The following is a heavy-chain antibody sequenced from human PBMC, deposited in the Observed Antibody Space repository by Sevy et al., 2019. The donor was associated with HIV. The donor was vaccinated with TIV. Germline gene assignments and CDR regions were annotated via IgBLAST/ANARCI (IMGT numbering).Heavy chain of an antibody. J-gene: IGHJ3*02. V-gene: IGHV1-2*02. CDR2: INPNSGGT. Sequence: ASVKVSCKASGYTFTGYYMHWERQAPGQGLEWMGWINPNSGGTNYAQKFQGRVTMTRDTSISTAYMELSRLRSDDTAVYYCARDMITFGGVIVFGAFDIWGQGTMVTVSS. CDR3: ARDMITFGGVIVFGAFDI. D-gene: IGHD3-16*02. CDR1: GYTFTGYY.